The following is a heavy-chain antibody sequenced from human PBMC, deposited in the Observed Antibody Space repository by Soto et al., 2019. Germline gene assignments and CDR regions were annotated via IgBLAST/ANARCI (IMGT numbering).Heavy chain of an antibody. D-gene: IGHD3-10*01. J-gene: IGHJ6*02. CDR3: AAPRDEYGSGVSWFTYGMDI. CDR1: RFTFSDYA. CDR2: LDGAGGST. Sequence: LRLSCLASRFTFSDYAMTWVRHVPGRGLEWVASLDGAGGSTYYADSVRGRFTISRDNSQNTLFLQMKRLTVDDTAIYYCAAPRDEYGSGVSWFTYGMDIWGQGTTVTVSS. V-gene: IGHV3-23*01.